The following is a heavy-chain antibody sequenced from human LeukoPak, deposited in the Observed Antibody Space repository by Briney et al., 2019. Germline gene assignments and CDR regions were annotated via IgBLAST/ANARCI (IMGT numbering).Heavy chain of an antibody. Sequence: ASVKVSCKASGYRFTSYEISWVRQAPGQGLEWMGWISADNGDTNYAQKFQGRVTMTTDTSTSTAYMELRSLRSDDTAVYYCARLLDHDYSDYYFDYWGRGTLVTVAS. CDR3: ARLLDHDYSDYYFDY. D-gene: IGHD4-11*01. V-gene: IGHV1-18*01. CDR2: ISADNGDT. J-gene: IGHJ4*02. CDR1: GYRFTSYE.